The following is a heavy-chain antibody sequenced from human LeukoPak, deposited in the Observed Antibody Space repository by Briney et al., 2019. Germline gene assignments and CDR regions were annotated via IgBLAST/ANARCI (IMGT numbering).Heavy chain of an antibody. J-gene: IGHJ3*02. CDR2: MNPNSGNT. V-gene: IGHV1-8*01. Sequence: ASVKVSCKASGYTFTSYDINWVRQATGQGLEWMGWMNPNSGNTGYAQKFRGRVTMTRNTSISTAYMELSSLRSEDTAVYYCASAYDSSGSYAFDIWGQGTMVTVSS. CDR3: ASAYDSSGSYAFDI. D-gene: IGHD3-22*01. CDR1: GYTFTSYD.